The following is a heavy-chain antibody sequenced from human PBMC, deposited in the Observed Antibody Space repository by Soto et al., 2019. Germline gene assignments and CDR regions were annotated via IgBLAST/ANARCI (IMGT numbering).Heavy chain of an antibody. J-gene: IGHJ4*02. V-gene: IGHV2-5*01. Sequence: QITLKASGPPLVNPPQPLPLTCTFSGFSLSTRGVAVGWIRQPPGEALEWLALISSNDDKRYSPSLKSRRTITKDTSNNQVVLTMTNMDPVDTATYYCAHSRPGVLAAYSRYWGQGILVTVSS. CDR2: ISSNDDK. D-gene: IGHD2-15*01. CDR1: GFSLSTRGVA. CDR3: AHSRPGVLAAYSRY.